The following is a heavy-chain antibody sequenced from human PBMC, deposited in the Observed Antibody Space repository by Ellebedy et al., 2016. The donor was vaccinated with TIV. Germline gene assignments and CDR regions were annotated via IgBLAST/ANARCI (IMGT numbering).Heavy chain of an antibody. CDR3: ARDRWGGRWDLNPGPYYLDY. CDR1: GFSFSRYG. V-gene: IGHV3-33*01. CDR2: IWYDGNKK. Sequence: PGGSLRLSCAASGFSFSRYGMHWVRQAPGRALEWVAVIWYDGNKKYYADSVKGRFTISRDNSKETLDLQMNTLRAEDTAVYYCARDRWGGRWDLNPGPYYLDYWGQGALVTVSS. J-gene: IGHJ4*02. D-gene: IGHD1-26*01.